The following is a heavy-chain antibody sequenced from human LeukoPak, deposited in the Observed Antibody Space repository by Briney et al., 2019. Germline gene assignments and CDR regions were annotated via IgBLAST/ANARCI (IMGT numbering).Heavy chain of an antibody. D-gene: IGHD2-8*01. CDR3: STGIGTNDW. Sequence: GGSLRLSCAVSGLTFSNAWMTWARQAPGKGLEWVGRIKTKTDGGTTDYAAPVRGRFTITRDDSKSTLHLQMDSLKTEDTALYYCSTGIGTNDWWGQGTLVTVSS. CDR2: IKTKTDGGTT. V-gene: IGHV3-15*01. J-gene: IGHJ4*02. CDR1: GLTFSNAW.